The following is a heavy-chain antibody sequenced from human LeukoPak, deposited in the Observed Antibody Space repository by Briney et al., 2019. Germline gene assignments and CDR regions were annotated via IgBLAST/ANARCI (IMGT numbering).Heavy chain of an antibody. Sequence: GGSLRLSCAASGFTFSSYGMHWVRQAPGKGLEWVAVIWYDGSNKYYADSVKGRFTISRDNSKNTLYLQMNSLRAEDTAVYYCARSYYDFWGGYFYYMDVWGKGTTVTVSS. J-gene: IGHJ6*03. V-gene: IGHV3-33*01. D-gene: IGHD3-3*01. CDR1: GFTFSSYG. CDR3: ARSYYDFWGGYFYYMDV. CDR2: IWYDGSNK.